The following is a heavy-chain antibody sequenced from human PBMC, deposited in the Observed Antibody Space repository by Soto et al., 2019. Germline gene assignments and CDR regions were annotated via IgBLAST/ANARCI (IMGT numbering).Heavy chain of an antibody. V-gene: IGHV3-30-3*01. CDR1: GFTFSSYA. CDR3: ARGLPRAHGRYCSGGSCYPDYYYYGMDV. D-gene: IGHD2-15*01. J-gene: IGHJ6*02. CDR2: ISYDGSNK. Sequence: GGSLRLSCAASGFTFSSYAMHWVRQAPGKGLEWVAVISYDGSNKYYADSVKGRFTISRDNSKNTLYLQMNSLRAEDTAVYYCARGLPRAHGRYCSGGSCYPDYYYYGMDVWGQGTTVTVSS.